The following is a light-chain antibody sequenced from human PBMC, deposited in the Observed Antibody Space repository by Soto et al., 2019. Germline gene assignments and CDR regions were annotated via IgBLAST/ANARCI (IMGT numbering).Light chain of an antibody. CDR2: TSS. V-gene: IGKV1-33*01. J-gene: IGKJ4*01. CDR1: QPISEY. CDR3: QQYSNVPLT. Sequence: DIPMTQSPTSLSASVGDIVTITCRTSQPISEYLNWYQQKPGKAPSLLIYTSSNLQTGVPSRFSGSGSGTDFSFTISSLQPEDIATYYCQQYSNVPLTCGGGTKVDI.